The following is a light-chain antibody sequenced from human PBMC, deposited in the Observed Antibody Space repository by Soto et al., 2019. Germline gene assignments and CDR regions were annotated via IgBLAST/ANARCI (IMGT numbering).Light chain of an antibody. V-gene: IGLV2-18*02. CDR1: SSDFGTYNG. Sequence: QSVLTQPPSVSGSHGQSVTISCTGPSSDFGTYNGISWYQQPPGTAPKLMIYDVSNRPSGVPDRFSGSKSGNTASLTISGLQAEDEGDYYCSSYTISNTYVFGTGTKVTVL. J-gene: IGLJ1*01. CDR2: DVS. CDR3: SSYTISNTYV.